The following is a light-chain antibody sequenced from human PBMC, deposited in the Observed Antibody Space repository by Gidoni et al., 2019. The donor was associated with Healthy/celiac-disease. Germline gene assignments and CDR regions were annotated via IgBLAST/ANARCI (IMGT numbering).Light chain of an antibody. J-gene: IGKJ3*01. V-gene: IGKV4-1*01. CDR1: QSALYSSNNKNY. CDR2: WAS. CDR3: QQYYSTPLT. Sequence: DIVMTQSLDSLAASLGERATINCKSSQSALYSSNNKNYLAWYQQKPGQPPKLLIYWASTRESGVPDRFSGSGSGTDFTLNISSLQAEDVAVYYCQQYYSTPLTFGPGTKVDIK.